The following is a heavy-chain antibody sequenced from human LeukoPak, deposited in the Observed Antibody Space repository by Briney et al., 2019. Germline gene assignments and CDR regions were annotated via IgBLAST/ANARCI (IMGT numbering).Heavy chain of an antibody. CDR1: GFTFSSYA. V-gene: IGHV3-23*01. CDR2: ISGSGGST. J-gene: IGHJ4*02. CDR3: AKGALVVGIDY. D-gene: IGHD2-2*01. Sequence: GGSLRLSCAASGFTFSSYAMTWVRQAPGKGLEWVSVISGSGGSTYYADSVKGRFTISRDNSKNTLYPQMNSLRAEDTAVYYCAKGALVVGIDYWGQGTLVTVSS.